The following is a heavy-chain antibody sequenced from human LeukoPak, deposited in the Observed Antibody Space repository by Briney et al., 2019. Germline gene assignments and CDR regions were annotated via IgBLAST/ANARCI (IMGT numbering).Heavy chain of an antibody. CDR1: GYTFTTHG. V-gene: IGHV1-18*01. J-gene: IGHJ5*02. D-gene: IGHD5/OR15-5a*01. CDR3: ARTGVSGTLLFFHYFDP. Sequence: GASVTVSCRASGYTFTTHGISWVRQAPGQGLEWMGWTSTYNGQTYYTQKFQGRVIMTTDIATNTVYLELRSLRSDDTAVYYCARTGVSGTLLFFHYFDPWGQGTLVTVSS. CDR2: TSTYNGQT.